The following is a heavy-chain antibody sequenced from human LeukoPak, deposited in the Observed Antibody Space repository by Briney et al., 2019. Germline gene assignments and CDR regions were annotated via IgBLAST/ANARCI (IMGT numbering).Heavy chain of an antibody. J-gene: IGHJ4*02. D-gene: IGHD3-10*01. CDR2: ISGSGGST. CDR1: GFTFSSYA. CDR3: AKDVLWFGELFGGFDY. V-gene: IGHV3-23*01. Sequence: GGSLRLSCAASGFTFSSYAMSWVRQAPGKGLEWVSAISGSGGSTYYADSVKGRFTISRDNSKNTLYLQMNSLRAEDTAVYYCAKDVLWFGELFGGFDYWGQGTLVTVSS.